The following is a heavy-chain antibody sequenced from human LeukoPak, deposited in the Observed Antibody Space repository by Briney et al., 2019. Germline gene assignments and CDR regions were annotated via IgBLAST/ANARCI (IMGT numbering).Heavy chain of an antibody. J-gene: IGHJ4*02. CDR2: ISSSSSYI. D-gene: IGHD5-18*01. V-gene: IGHV3-21*01. CDR3: ARDGQLWSPFPTTFDY. Sequence: NPGGSLRLSCAASGFTFSSYAMSWVRQAPGKGLEWVSSISSSSSYIYYADSVKGRFTISRDNAKNSLYLQMNSLRAEDTAVYYCARDGQLWSPFPTTFDYWGQGTLVTVSS. CDR1: GFTFSSYA.